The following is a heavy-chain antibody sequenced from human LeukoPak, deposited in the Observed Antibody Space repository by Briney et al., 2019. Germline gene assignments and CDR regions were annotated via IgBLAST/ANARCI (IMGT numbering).Heavy chain of an antibody. J-gene: IGHJ4*02. CDR3: ARAQPRRKYSGYDY. CDR1: GGSISSYY. Sequence: PSETLSLTCTASGGSISSYYWSWIRQPPGKGLEWIGYIYYSGSTKSNPSLKSRVTMSIDTSKNQFSLKLSSVTAADTAVYSCARAQPRRKYSGYDYWGQGTLVTVPS. CDR2: IYYSGST. D-gene: IGHD5-12*01. V-gene: IGHV4-59*01.